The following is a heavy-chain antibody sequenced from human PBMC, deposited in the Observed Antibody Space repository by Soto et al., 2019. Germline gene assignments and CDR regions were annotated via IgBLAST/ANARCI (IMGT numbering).Heavy chain of an antibody. V-gene: IGHV6-1*01. Sequence: QVQLQLSGPGLVTPSQTLSLTCAISGDSVSSNSAGWNWIRQTPSRGLEWLGRTYYRSKWYFHYAVSVESRITINPDTSKNQFSLQLSSVTPDDTAVYYCARGSWDDVSGHYYMDVWGKGTTVTVSS. CDR2: TYYRSKWYF. CDR1: GDSVSSNSAG. CDR3: ARGSWDDVSGHYYMDV. J-gene: IGHJ6*03. D-gene: IGHD1-1*01.